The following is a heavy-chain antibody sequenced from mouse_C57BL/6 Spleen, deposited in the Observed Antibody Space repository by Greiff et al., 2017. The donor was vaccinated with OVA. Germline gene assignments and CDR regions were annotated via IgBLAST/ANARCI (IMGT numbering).Heavy chain of an antibody. CDR2: IDPSDSYT. Sequence: VKLQESGAELVMPGASVKLSCKASGYTFTSYWMHWVKQRPGQGLEWIGEIDPSDSYTNYNQKFKGKSTLTVDKSSSTAYMQLSSLTSEDSAVYYCARRTGNHWYFDVWGTGTTVTVSS. V-gene: IGHV1-69*01. CDR1: GYTFTSYW. D-gene: IGHD2-1*01. CDR3: ARRTGNHWYFDV. J-gene: IGHJ1*03.